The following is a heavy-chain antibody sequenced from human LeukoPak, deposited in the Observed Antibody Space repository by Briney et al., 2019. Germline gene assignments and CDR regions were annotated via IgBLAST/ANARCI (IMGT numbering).Heavy chain of an antibody. CDR1: GYTFTSYY. CDR2: INPSGGST. D-gene: IGHD3-22*01. V-gene: IGHV1-46*01. Sequence: GASVKVSCKASGYTFTSYYMHWVRQALGQGLEWMGIINPSGGSTSYAQKFQGRVTMTRDTSTSTVYMELSSLRSEDTAVYYCARVDIKGGYYDSSGYSLFDYWGQGTLVTVSS. J-gene: IGHJ4*02. CDR3: ARVDIKGGYYDSSGYSLFDY.